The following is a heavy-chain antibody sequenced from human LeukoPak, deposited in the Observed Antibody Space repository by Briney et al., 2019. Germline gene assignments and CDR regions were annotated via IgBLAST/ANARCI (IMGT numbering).Heavy chain of an antibody. CDR3: TRDSSGYYPEAFDI. J-gene: IGHJ3*02. V-gene: IGHV3-49*03. CDR2: IRSKAYGGTT. D-gene: IGHD3-22*01. CDR1: GFTFGDYA. Sequence: GRSLRLSCTASGFTFGDYAMSWFRQAPGKGLEWVGFIRSKAYGGTTEYAASVKGRFTISRDDSKSIAYLQMNSLKTEDTAVYYCTRDSSGYYPEAFDIWGQGTMVTVSS.